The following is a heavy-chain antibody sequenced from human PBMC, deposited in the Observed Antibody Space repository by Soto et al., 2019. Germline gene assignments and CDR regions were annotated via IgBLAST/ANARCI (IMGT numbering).Heavy chain of an antibody. CDR3: AKQNYYGSGSYWYFDL. Sequence: EVQLLESGGGLVQLGGSLRLSCAASGFTFSSYAMSWVRQAPGKGLEWVSAISGSGGSTYYADSVKGRFTISRDNSKNTLYLQMNSLRAEDTAVYYCAKQNYYGSGSYWYFDLWGRGTLVTVSS. J-gene: IGHJ2*01. CDR1: GFTFSSYA. CDR2: ISGSGGST. D-gene: IGHD3-10*01. V-gene: IGHV3-23*01.